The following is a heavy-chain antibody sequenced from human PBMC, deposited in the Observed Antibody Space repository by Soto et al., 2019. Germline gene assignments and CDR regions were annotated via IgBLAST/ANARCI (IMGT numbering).Heavy chain of an antibody. Sequence: EVQLVESGGGLVQPGGSLRLSCAASGFTFSSYWMHWVRQAPGKGLVWVSRINSDGSSTSYADSVKGRFTISRDNAKNTLYLQMNSLRAEDTAVYYCARGATIEKYGDPVENWGQGTLVTVSS. V-gene: IGHV3-74*01. CDR2: INSDGSST. CDR3: ARGATIEKYGDPVEN. D-gene: IGHD4-17*01. CDR1: GFTFSSYW. J-gene: IGHJ4*02.